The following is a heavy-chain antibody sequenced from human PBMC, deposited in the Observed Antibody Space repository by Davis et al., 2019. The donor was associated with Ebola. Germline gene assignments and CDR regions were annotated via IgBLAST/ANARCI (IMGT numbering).Heavy chain of an antibody. CDR2: ISWNSGSI. CDR1: GFTFDDYA. J-gene: IGHJ4*02. CDR3: AISSGWDVTHFDY. V-gene: IGHV3-9*01. Sequence: PGGSLRLSCAASGFTFDDYAMHWVRQAPGKGLEWVSGISWNSGSIGYADSVKGRFTISRDNAKNSLYLQMNSLRAEDTALYYCAISSGWDVTHFDYWGQGTLVTVSS. D-gene: IGHD6-19*01.